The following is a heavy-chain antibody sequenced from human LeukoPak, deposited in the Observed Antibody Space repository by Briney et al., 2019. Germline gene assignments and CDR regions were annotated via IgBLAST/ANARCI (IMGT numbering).Heavy chain of an antibody. CDR1: GYTVTYND. CDR2: MNPCTANT. V-gene: IGHV1-8*01. J-gene: IGHJ4*01. Sequence: GASVRVSCKASGYTVTYNDINWVRQATGQGLEGMGWMNPCTANTGYSQKLQGRLAITADTSINTAYMELSGPTSEDTAVYYCARGRAAADWGQGTLVTVSS. CDR3: ARGRAAAD. D-gene: IGHD2-15*01.